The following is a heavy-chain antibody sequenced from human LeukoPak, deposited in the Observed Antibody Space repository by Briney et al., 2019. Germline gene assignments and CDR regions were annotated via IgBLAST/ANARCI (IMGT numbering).Heavy chain of an antibody. J-gene: IGHJ4*02. CDR3: ARVASITMICDF. D-gene: IGHD3-22*01. V-gene: IGHV3-11*06. CDR2: ISTSGRYT. CDR1: GFTFSDYY. Sequence: GGSLRLSCAASGFTFSDYYMSWIRQAPGKGLEWVSYISTSGRYTNYTDSVKGRFTISRDNAKNSLFLQKNSLRAEDTAVYYCARVASITMICDFWGQGTLVTVSS.